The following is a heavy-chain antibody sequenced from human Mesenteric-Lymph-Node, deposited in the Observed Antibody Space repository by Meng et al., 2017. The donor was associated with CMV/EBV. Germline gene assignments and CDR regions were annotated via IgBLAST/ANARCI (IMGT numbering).Heavy chain of an antibody. J-gene: IGHJ4*02. CDR3: TSRPAFDY. CDR1: GFTFSSYA. Sequence: GESLKISCAASGFTFSSYAMSWVRQAPGKGLEWVSAISGSGGSTYYADSVKGRFSISRDNFKNTLYLQMNSLRADDTAIYYCTSRPAFDYWGQGTLVTVSS. V-gene: IGHV3-23*01. CDR2: ISGSGGST.